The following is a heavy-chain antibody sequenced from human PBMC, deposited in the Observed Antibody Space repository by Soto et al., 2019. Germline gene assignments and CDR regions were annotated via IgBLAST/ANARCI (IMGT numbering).Heavy chain of an antibody. CDR1: GFTFSSYG. J-gene: IGHJ6*02. V-gene: IGHV3-30*18. Sequence: QVQLVESGGGVVQPGRSLRLSCAASGFTFSSYGMHWVRQAPGKGLEWVAVISYDGSNKYYADSVKGRFTISRDNSKNTLYLQMNSLRAEDTAVYYCAKDRGQSSAAYYGIDVWGQGTTVTVSS. CDR3: AKDRGQSSAAYYGIDV. CDR2: ISYDGSNK. D-gene: IGHD3-22*01.